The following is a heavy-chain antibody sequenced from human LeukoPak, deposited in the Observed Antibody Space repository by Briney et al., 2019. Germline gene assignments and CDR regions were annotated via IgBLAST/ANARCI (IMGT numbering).Heavy chain of an antibody. D-gene: IGHD2-15*01. CDR1: GFTFSSYG. Sequence: GGSLRLSCAASGFTFSSYGMHWVRQAPGKGLEWVAFIRYDGSNKYYADSVKGRFTISRDNSKNTLYLQMNSLRAEDTAVYYCAKDHLYCSGGSCYSESYMDVWGKGTTVTVSS. J-gene: IGHJ6*03. CDR2: IRYDGSNK. V-gene: IGHV3-30*02. CDR3: AKDHLYCSGGSCYSESYMDV.